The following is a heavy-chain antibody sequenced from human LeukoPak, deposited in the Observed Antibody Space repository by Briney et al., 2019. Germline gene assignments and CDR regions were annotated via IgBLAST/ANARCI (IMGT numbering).Heavy chain of an antibody. CDR1: GFTFSSFR. J-gene: IGHJ4*02. V-gene: IGHV3-30*18. D-gene: IGHD3-10*01. CDR2: ISYDGSNK. CDR3: AKSLLVRGVNDY. Sequence: GGSLRLSRAASGFTFSSFRLHWVRQAPGKGLEWVAVISYDGSNKYYADSVKGRFTISRDNSKNALYLPMNSLRAEDTAVYYCAKSLLVRGVNDYWGQGTLVTVSS.